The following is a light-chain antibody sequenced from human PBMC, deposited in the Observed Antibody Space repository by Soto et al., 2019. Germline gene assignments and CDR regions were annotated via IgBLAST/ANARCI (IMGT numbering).Light chain of an antibody. CDR2: WAS. J-gene: IGKJ1*01. Sequence: DIVMTQSPDSLAVSLVERATINCKSSQSVLYSSNNKNYLAWYQQKPGQPPKLLIYWASTRESGVPDRFSGSGSGTDFTLTISSLQAEDVAVYYCQQYYSTPQTFGQGTKGEIK. CDR1: QSVLYSSNNKNY. CDR3: QQYYSTPQT. V-gene: IGKV4-1*01.